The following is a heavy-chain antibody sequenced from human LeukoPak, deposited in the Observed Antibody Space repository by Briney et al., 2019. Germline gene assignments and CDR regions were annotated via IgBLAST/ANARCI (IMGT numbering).Heavy chain of an antibody. J-gene: IGHJ6*03. CDR1: GFTFSSYA. CDR2: ISGSGGST. Sequence: PGGSLRLSCAASGFTFSSYAMSWVRQAPGKGLEWVSAISGSGGSTYYADSVKGRFTISRDNSKNTLYLQMNSLRAEDTAVYYCAKVYGYDSNYYYYYMDVWGKGTTVTVSS. D-gene: IGHD5-12*01. V-gene: IGHV3-23*01. CDR3: AKVYGYDSNYYYYYMDV.